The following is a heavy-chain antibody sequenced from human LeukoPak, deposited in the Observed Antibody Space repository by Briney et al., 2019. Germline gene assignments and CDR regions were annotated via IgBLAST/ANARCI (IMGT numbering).Heavy chain of an antibody. CDR2: IIPIFGTA. CDR1: GGTFSSYA. V-gene: IGHV1-69*05. D-gene: IGHD3-10*01. Sequence: GASVKVSFKASGGTFSSYAISWVRQAPGQGLEWMGGIIPIFGTANYAQKFQGRVTITTDESTSTAYMELSSLRSEDTAVYYCARDLGGGGSSGYYMDVWGKGTTVTVSS. CDR3: ARDLGGGGSSGYYMDV. J-gene: IGHJ6*03.